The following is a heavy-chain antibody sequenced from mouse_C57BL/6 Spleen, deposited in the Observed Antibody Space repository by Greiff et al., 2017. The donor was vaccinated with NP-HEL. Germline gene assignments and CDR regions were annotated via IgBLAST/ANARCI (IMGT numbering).Heavy chain of an antibody. D-gene: IGHD1-1*01. CDR1: GYTFTSYW. V-gene: IGHV1-64*01. CDR3: ARSSGGSSPWFAY. Sequence: QVQLQQSGAELVKPGASVKLSCKASGYTFTSYWMHWVKQRPGQGLEWIGMIHPNSGSTNYNEKFKSKATLTVDKSSSTAYMQLSSLTSEDSAVYYCARSSGGSSPWFAYWGQGTLVTVSA. CDR2: IHPNSGST. J-gene: IGHJ3*01.